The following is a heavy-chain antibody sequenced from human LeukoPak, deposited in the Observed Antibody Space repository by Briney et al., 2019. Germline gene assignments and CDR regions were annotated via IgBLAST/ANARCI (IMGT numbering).Heavy chain of an antibody. Sequence: WVSLRLSCAASGFTFSSYAMTWVRQAPGKGLEWVSGISGGGGRTYYADSVKGRFTITRDNSKNTLYLQMNSLRAEDTAVYFCASGYYFDYWGQGTLVTLSS. CDR2: ISGGGGRT. CDR1: GFTFSSYA. J-gene: IGHJ4*02. CDR3: ASGYYFDY. D-gene: IGHD3-16*01. V-gene: IGHV3-23*01.